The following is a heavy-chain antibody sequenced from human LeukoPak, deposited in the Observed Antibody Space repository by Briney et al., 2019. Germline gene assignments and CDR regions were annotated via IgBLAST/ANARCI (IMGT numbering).Heavy chain of an antibody. D-gene: IGHD2-15*01. CDR2: ISSSGSAI. CDR1: GFPLSIYS. J-gene: IGHJ4*02. CDR3: VRVKGSYFDY. Sequence: GGSLRLSCAASGFPLSIYSINWVRKAPGKGLEWVSYISSSGSAIYYVDSVKGRFTVSRDNAKNSLFLQMNSPRAEDTAVYYCVRVKGSYFDYWGQGALVTVSS. V-gene: IGHV3-48*01.